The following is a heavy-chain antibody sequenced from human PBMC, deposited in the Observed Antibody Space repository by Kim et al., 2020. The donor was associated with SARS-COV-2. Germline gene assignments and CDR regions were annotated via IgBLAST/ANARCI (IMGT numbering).Heavy chain of an antibody. CDR1: GGSISSHY. D-gene: IGHD6-19*01. CDR3: ARGPSAWRFDP. J-gene: IGHJ5*02. V-gene: IGHV4-59*11. CDR2: IYFTGST. Sequence: SETLSLTCSVSGGSISSHYWSWIRRPPGEGLELLGYIYFTGSTNYNASLKSRVTISVDTSKNQFFLKVTSVTAADTAVYYCARGPSAWRFDPWGQGTRV.